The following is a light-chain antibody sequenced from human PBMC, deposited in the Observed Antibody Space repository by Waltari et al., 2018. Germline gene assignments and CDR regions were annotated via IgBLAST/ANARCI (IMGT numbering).Light chain of an antibody. CDR3: QQYNSYPT. J-gene: IGKJ4*01. V-gene: IGKV1-5*03. Sequence: DIQMTQSPSTLSASVGDSVTITCRASQSISSWLAWYQQKPGKAPKLLIYKASSLESGVPSRFSGSGSGTEFTLTISSLQPDDFATYYCQQYNSYPTFGGGTKVEIK. CDR2: KAS. CDR1: QSISSW.